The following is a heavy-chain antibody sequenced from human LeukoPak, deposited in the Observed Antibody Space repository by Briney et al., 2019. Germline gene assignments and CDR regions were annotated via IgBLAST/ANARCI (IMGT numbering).Heavy chain of an antibody. D-gene: IGHD3-10*01. CDR3: ASNYYGSGSLDY. J-gene: IGHJ4*02. CDR2: INHSGST. Sequence: SETLSLTCAVYGGSFSGYYWSWIRQPPGKGLEWIGEINHSGSTSYNPSLKSRVTISVDTSKNQFSLKVSSVTAADTAVYYCASNYYGSGSLDYWGQGNLVTVSS. CDR1: GGSFSGYY. V-gene: IGHV4-34*01.